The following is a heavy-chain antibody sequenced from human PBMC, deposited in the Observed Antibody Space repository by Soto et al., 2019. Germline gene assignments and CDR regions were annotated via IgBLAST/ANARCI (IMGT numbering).Heavy chain of an antibody. CDR1: GASFSGYY. CDR2: INHSGST. CDR3: ARRLDV. J-gene: IGHJ6*02. V-gene: IGHV4-34*01. Sequence: QVQLQQWGAELLKPSETLSLTCAVYGASFSGYYWSWIRQPPGKGLEWIGEINHSGSTNYNPSLKSRVTISVDTSKNQFSLNLSSVTAADTAVYYCARRLDVWGQGITVTVSS.